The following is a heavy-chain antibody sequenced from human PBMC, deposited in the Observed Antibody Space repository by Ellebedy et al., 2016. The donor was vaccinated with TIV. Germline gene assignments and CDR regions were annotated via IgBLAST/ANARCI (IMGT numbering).Heavy chain of an antibody. CDR3: ARDSAKYSSSSDFDY. CDR2: ISHSGGT. CDR1: GGSISSSNW. D-gene: IGHD6-6*01. Sequence: GSLRLXCGVSGGSISSSNWWSWVRQPPGKGLEWIGEISHSGGTNYNPSLKNRVSISIDKSKNQFSLKLSSVAAADTAIYYCARDSAKYSSSSDFDYWGQGTLVTVSS. J-gene: IGHJ4*02. V-gene: IGHV4-4*02.